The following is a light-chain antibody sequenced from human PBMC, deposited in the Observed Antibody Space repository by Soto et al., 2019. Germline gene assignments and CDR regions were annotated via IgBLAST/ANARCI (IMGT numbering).Light chain of an antibody. CDR1: QSVSNNY. Sequence: EIVLTQSPGTLSLSPGERATLSCRASQSVSNNYLAWYQQKPGQAPRLLIFGSSRASGIPDRFSGGGSGADFTLTISTLEPDDIAVYYCQQYDTSPRTFGGGTKVEIK. V-gene: IGKV3-20*01. J-gene: IGKJ4*01. CDR3: QQYDTSPRT. CDR2: GS.